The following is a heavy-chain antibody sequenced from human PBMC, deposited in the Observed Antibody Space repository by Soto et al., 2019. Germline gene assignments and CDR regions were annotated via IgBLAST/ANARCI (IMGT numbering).Heavy chain of an antibody. CDR2: IYTSGST. CDR1: YY. CDR3: ARDTFLVLTGRIYSFVAMAA. V-gene: IGHV4-4*07. Sequence: YYWRLFRLPAGKKLEWIGRIYTSGSTNYNPSLKSRVTMSVDTSKNQFSLKLSSVTAADTAVYYCARDTFLVLTGRIYSFVAMAAWFQSSIVT. D-gene: IGHD1-20*01. J-gene: IGHJ6*02.